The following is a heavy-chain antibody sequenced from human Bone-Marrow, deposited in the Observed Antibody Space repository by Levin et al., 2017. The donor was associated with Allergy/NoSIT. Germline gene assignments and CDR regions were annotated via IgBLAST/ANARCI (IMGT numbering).Heavy chain of an antibody. Sequence: GGSLRLSCAASGFTFSSYGMHWVRQAPGKGLEWVAVIWYDGSNKYYADSVKGRFTISRDNSKNTLYLQMNSLRAEDTAVYYCARDPNTNTSPAFDIWGQGTMVTVSS. CDR1: GFTFSSYG. D-gene: IGHD2-2*02. V-gene: IGHV3-33*01. CDR2: IWYDGSNK. CDR3: ARDPNTNTSPAFDI. J-gene: IGHJ3*02.